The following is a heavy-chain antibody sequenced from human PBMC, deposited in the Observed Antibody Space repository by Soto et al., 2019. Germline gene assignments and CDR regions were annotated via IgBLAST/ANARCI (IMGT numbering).Heavy chain of an antibody. CDR2: ISYDGTNK. V-gene: IGHV3-30-3*01. CDR3: ASSQYCSVGSCYSN. J-gene: IGHJ4*02. CDR1: GFPFSSYA. Sequence: QVQLVESGGGVVQPGRSLRLSCAASGFPFSSYAMHWVRQVPGKGLEWVALISYDGTNKYYADSVKGRFTISRDNSKNTLYLQMNSLRAEDTAVYYCASSQYCSVGSCYSNWGQGTLVTDSS. D-gene: IGHD2-15*01.